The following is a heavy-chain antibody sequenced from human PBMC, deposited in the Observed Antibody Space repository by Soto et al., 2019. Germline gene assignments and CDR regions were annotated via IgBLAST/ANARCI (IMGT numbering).Heavy chain of an antibody. V-gene: IGHV5-51*01. D-gene: IGHD2-15*01. J-gene: IGHJ6*02. Sequence: GSGYTFTSNWIGWVRQMPGKGLEWMGLIYPGDSDTRYSPSFQGQVTFSADKSISTAYLQWSSLKASDTAMYYCARVYCSGGSCYSAYHYGMDVWGQGTTVTVSS. CDR1: GYTFTSNW. CDR3: ARVYCSGGSCYSAYHYGMDV. CDR2: IYPGDSDT.